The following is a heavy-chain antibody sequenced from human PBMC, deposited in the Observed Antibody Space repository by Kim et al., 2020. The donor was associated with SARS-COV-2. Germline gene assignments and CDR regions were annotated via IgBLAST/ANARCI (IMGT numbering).Heavy chain of an antibody. CDR2: INPNSGGT. CDR3: ARDLTRRITMVRGDKVWFDP. J-gene: IGHJ5*02. V-gene: IGHV1-2*06. CDR1: GYTFTGYY. Sequence: ASVKVSCKASGYTFTGYYMHWVRQAPGQGLEWMGRINPNSGGTNYAQKFQGRVTMTRDTSISTAYMELSRLRSDDTAVYYCARDLTRRITMVRGDKVWFDPWGQGTLVTVSS. D-gene: IGHD3-10*01.